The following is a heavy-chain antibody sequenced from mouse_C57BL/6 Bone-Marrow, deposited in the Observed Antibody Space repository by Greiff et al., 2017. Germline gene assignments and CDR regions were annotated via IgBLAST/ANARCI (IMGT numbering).Heavy chain of an antibody. J-gene: IGHJ1*03. CDR2: INPNTGGT. V-gene: IGHV1-18*01. CDR3: AGGITTVVRWYFDV. D-gene: IGHD1-1*01. CDR1: GYTFTDYN. Sequence: VQLQQSGPELVKPGASVTIPCKASGYTFTDYNMDWVKQSHGQSLEWIGDINPNTGGTIYNQKFKGKATLTVDKSSSTAYMELRSLTSEDTAFXSSAGGITTVVRWYFDVWGTGTTVTVSS.